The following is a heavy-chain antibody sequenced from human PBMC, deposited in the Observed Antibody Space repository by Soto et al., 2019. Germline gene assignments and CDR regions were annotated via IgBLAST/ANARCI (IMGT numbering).Heavy chain of an antibody. Sequence: GGSLRLSCAASGFTFSSYGMHWVRQAPGKGLEWVAVISYDGSNKYYADSVKGRFTISRDNSKNTLYLQMNSLRAEDTAVYYCAKDRETTIFGVVIMWVYYYYGMDVWGQGTTVTVSS. CDR2: ISYDGSNK. CDR1: GFTFSSYG. V-gene: IGHV3-30*18. J-gene: IGHJ6*02. D-gene: IGHD3-3*01. CDR3: AKDRETTIFGVVIMWVYYYYGMDV.